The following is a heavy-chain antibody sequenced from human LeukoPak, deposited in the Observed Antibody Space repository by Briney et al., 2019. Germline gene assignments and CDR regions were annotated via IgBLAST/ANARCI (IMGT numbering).Heavy chain of an antibody. D-gene: IGHD4-17*01. CDR1: GGSISSGGYS. V-gene: IGHV4-61*08. Sequence: SETLSLTCTVSGGSISSGGYSWSWIRQPPGKGLEWIGYIYYSGSTNYNPSLKSRVTISVDTSKNQFSLKLSSVTAADTAVYYCARDRDYGAFDYWGQGTLVTVSS. CDR3: ARDRDYGAFDY. J-gene: IGHJ4*02. CDR2: IYYSGST.